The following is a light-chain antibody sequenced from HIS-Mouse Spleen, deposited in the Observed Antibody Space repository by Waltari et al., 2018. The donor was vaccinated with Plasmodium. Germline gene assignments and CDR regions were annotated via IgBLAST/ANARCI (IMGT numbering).Light chain of an antibody. CDR2: AAS. V-gene: IGKV1-17*03. CDR3: LQHNSYPRT. J-gene: IGKJ1*01. CDR1: QGISNY. Sequence: DIQMTQSPSAMSASVGDRVTITCRASQGISNYLAWFQQKPGKVPNRLIYAASSLQSGVPSRFSGSGAGTECTLTISSLQPEDFATYYWLQHNSYPRTFGQGTKVEIK.